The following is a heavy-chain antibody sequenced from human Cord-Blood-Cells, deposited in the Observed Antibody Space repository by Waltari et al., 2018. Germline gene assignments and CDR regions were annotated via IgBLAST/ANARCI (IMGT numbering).Heavy chain of an antibody. V-gene: IGHV4-39*01. CDR1: GGSIRSRSYY. Sequence: LQLQASGPGLVKPSETLSLTCTVSGGSIRSRSYYWGWIRQPPGKGLEWIGSIYYSGSTYYNPSRKSRVTISVDTSKNQFSLKLSSVTAADTAVYYCARRRDAFDIWGQGTMVTVSS. J-gene: IGHJ3*02. CDR2: IYYSGST. CDR3: ARRRDAFDI.